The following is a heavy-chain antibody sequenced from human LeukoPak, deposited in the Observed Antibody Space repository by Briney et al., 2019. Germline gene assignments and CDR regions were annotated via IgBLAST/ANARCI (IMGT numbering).Heavy chain of an antibody. D-gene: IGHD5-12*01. CDR2: ISYDGSNK. V-gene: IGHV3-30-3*01. CDR3: AREPVEMATIIATKLDY. CDR1: GFTFSSYA. J-gene: IGHJ4*02. Sequence: PGRSLRLSCAASGFTFSSYAMHWVRQAPGKGLEWVAVISYDGSNKYYADSVKGRFTISRDNSKNTLYLQMNSLRAEDTAVYYCAREPVEMATIIATKLDYWGQGTLVTVSS.